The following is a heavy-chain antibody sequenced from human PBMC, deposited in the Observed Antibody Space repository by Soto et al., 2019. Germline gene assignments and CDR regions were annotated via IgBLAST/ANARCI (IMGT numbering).Heavy chain of an antibody. D-gene: IGHD1-26*01. V-gene: IGHV4-39*01. CDR2: IYYSGST. J-gene: IGHJ4*02. CDR3: ARLIVGANWDFDY. CDR1: GGSISSSSYY. Sequence: QLQLQESGPGLVKPSETLSLTCTVSGGSISSSSYYWGWIRQPPGKGLEWIGSIYYSGSTYYNPSLKSRVTISVDTSKNQFSLKLSSVTAADTAVYYCARLIVGANWDFDYWGQGTLVTVSS.